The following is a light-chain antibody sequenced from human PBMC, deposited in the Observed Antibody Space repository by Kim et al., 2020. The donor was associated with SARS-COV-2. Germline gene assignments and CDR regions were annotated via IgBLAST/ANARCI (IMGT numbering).Light chain of an antibody. CDR1: TGAVTSGHS. CDR2: STS. CDR3: LLSYAGAQRV. V-gene: IGLV7-43*01. Sequence: QAVVTQEPSLTVSPGGTVTLTCASSTGAVTSGHSPHWFQQKPGQPPRPLIYSTSNRHSWTPARFSGSLLGGKAALTLSGVQPEDEAEYYCLLSYAGAQRVFGGGTQLTDL. J-gene: IGLJ3*02.